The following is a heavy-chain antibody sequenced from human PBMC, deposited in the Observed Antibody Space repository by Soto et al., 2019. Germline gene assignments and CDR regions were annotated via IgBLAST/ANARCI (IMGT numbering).Heavy chain of an antibody. CDR1: GYSFTDYG. CDR2: INTNNGNT. Sequence: ASVKVSCKASGYSFTDYGITWVRQAPGQGLEWMGWINTNNGNTRYEQKFQDRVTMTTDTSTNTAYMELRSLRPDDTAVYYCARKRCFSHCLTLDPLGKRTLVTLST. J-gene: IGHJ5*02. V-gene: IGHV1-18*01. D-gene: IGHD2-21*02. CDR3: ARKRCFSHCLTLDP.